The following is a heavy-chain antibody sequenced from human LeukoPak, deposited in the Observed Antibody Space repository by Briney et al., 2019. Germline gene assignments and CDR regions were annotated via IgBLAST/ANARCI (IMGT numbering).Heavy chain of an antibody. V-gene: IGHV1-58*01. Sequence: TSVKVSCKASGFTFTSSAVQWVRQARGQRLEWIGWIVVGSGNTNYAQKFQERVTITRDMSTSTAYMELSSLRSEDTAVYYCAARYSRYEIDYWGQGTLVTVSS. D-gene: IGHD5-12*01. J-gene: IGHJ4*02. CDR2: IVVGSGNT. CDR1: GFTFTSSA. CDR3: AARYSRYEIDY.